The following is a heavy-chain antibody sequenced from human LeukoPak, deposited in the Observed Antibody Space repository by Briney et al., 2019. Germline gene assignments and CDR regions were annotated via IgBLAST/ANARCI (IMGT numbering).Heavy chain of an antibody. D-gene: IGHD1-1*01. J-gene: IGHJ5*02. V-gene: IGHV3-30*18. Sequence: GGSLRLSCAASGFTFSSYAIHWVRQALDNGLEWVAVITYDGSNTYYADSVKGRFTISRDDSKNTLYLQMTSLRAEDTAVYYCAKDRGGMETWGQGTLVTVSS. CDR3: AKDRGGMET. CDR2: ITYDGSNT. CDR1: GFTFSSYA.